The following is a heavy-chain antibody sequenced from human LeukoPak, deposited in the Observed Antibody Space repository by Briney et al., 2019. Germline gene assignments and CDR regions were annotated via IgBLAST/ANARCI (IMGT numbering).Heavy chain of an antibody. CDR2: ISYDGSNK. J-gene: IGHJ4*02. CDR3: AKGGRITMIVVVTSYFDY. CDR1: GFTFSSYG. D-gene: IGHD3-22*01. Sequence: PGGSLRLSCAASGFTFSSYGMHWVRQAPGKGLEWVAVISYDGSNKYYADSVKGRFTISRDNSKNTLYLQMNSLRAEDTAVYYCAKGGRITMIVVVTSYFDYWGQGTLVTVSS. V-gene: IGHV3-30*18.